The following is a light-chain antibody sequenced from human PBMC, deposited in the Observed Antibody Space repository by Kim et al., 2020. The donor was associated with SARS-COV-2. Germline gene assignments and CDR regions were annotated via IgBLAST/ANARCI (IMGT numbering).Light chain of an antibody. CDR3: ETWDSYSRV. J-gene: IGLJ3*02. CDR1: NGHSSYI. V-gene: IGLV4-60*03. CDR2: LEGSGMY. Sequence: SVKLTCTLSNGHSSYIIAWHQQQPGKAPRYLMKLEGSGMYNKGSGVPDRFSGSSSGADRYLTISNLQSEDEADYYCETWDSYSRVFGGGTQLTVL.